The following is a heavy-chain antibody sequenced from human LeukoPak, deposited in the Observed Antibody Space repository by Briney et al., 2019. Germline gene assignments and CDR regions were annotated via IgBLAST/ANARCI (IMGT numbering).Heavy chain of an antibody. Sequence: SETLSLTCTVSGGSVSSGSYYWRWIRQPPGKGLEWIGYIYYSGSTNYNPSLKSRVTISVDTSKNQFSLKLSSVTAADTAVYYCARGLSLYCSGGSCLPNWFDPWGQGTLVTVSS. CDR3: ARGLSLYCSGGSCLPNWFDP. CDR1: GGSVSSGSYY. V-gene: IGHV4-61*01. J-gene: IGHJ5*02. CDR2: IYYSGST. D-gene: IGHD2-15*01.